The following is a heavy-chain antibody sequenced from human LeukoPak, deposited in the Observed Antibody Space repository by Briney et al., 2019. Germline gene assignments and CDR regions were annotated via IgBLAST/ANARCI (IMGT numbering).Heavy chain of an antibody. V-gene: IGHV4-34*01. J-gene: IGHJ4*02. CDR3: ASTERCSTTCPLDY. CDR2: INHSGST. CDR1: GGSFRGYY. Sequence: PSGTLSLTCAVYGGSFRGYYWSWIRQPPGKGPEWIGEINHSGSTNYNPSLKSRVTISLDTSMKKFSLKLNSVTAADTAAYYCASTERCSTTCPLDYWGQGTLVTVSS. D-gene: IGHD2-2*01.